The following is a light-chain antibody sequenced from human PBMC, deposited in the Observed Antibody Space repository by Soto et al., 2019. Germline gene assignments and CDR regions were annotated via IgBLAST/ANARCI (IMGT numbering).Light chain of an antibody. CDR2: DAS. J-gene: IGKJ4*02. CDR1: PSVSSY. CDR3: PQRDNWRRT. V-gene: IGKV3-11*01. Sequence: EIVLPQSPATLSLSPGERDPRSCRASPSVSSYFAWYQQKPGQAPRLLIHDASNRATGIPARFSGSGSGTDFTLNSISLVSEDCVVFCFPQRDNWRRTLGGGNRVELK.